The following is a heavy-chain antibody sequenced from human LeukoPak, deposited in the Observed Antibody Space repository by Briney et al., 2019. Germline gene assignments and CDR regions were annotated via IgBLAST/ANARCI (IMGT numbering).Heavy chain of an antibody. V-gene: IGHV3-20*04. CDR3: ARGYIVVVPAAIYFDY. J-gene: IGHJ4*02. D-gene: IGHD2-2*01. CDR2: INWNGGST. CDR1: GFTFDDYG. Sequence: GGSLRLSCAASGFTFDDYGMSWVRQAPGKGLEWVSGINWNGGSTGYADSVKSRFTISRDNAKNSLYLQMNSLRAEDTALYYCARGYIVVVPAAIYFDYWGQGTLVTVSS.